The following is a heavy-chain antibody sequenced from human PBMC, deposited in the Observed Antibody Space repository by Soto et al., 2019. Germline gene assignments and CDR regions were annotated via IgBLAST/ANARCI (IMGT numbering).Heavy chain of an antibody. CDR1: GFTFSSYW. CDR2: IKQDGSER. D-gene: IGHD3-16*01. CDR3: AREGVYGLGV. V-gene: IGHV3-7*03. J-gene: IGHJ6*02. Sequence: EVQLVESGGGLVQPGRSLRLSCADSGFTFSSYWLSWVRQAPGKGLEWVADIKQDGSERYYVASVMGRFTISRDNAKNSLYLQMNSLRVEDTAVYYCAREGVYGLGVWGQGTTVTVSS.